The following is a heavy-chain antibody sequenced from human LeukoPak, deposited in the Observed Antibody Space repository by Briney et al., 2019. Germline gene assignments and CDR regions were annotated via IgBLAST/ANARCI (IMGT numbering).Heavy chain of an antibody. CDR3: AKLVEGPTTV. CDR1: GFTFSSYG. CDR2: ISGGGYNT. V-gene: IGHV3-23*01. Sequence: PGGSLRLSCAASGFTFSSYGMIWVRQAPGTGLEWVSAISGGGYNTYYADSVKGRFTVSRDNSKNTLYLQMNSLRAEDTAVYYCAKLVEGPTTVWGQGTLVTVSS. J-gene: IGHJ4*02. D-gene: IGHD1-26*01.